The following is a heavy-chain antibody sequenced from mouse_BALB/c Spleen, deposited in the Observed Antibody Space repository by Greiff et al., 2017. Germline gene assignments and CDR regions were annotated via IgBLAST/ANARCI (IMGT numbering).Heavy chain of an antibody. V-gene: IGHV1-7*01. CDR1: GYTFTSYW. CDR2: INPSTGYT. J-gene: IGHJ4*01. CDR3: ARWYAMDY. Sequence: VMLVESGAELAKPGASVKMSCKASGYTFTSYWMHWVKQRPGQGLEWIGYINPSTGYTEYNQKFKDKATLTADKSSSTAYMQLSSLTSEDSAVYYCARWYAMDYWGQGTSVTVSS.